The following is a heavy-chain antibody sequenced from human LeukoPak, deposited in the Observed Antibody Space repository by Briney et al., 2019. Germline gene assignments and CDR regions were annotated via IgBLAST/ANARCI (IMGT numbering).Heavy chain of an antibody. CDR3: AKDKSYGDFPFDY. Sequence: GGSLRLSCAASGFTFSSYAMSWVRQAPGKGLEWVSAISGSGGSTYYVDSVKGRFTISRDNSKNTLYLQMNSLRAEDTAVYYCAKDKSYGDFPFDYWGQGTLVTVSS. CDR2: ISGSGGST. D-gene: IGHD4-17*01. J-gene: IGHJ4*02. V-gene: IGHV3-23*01. CDR1: GFTFSSYA.